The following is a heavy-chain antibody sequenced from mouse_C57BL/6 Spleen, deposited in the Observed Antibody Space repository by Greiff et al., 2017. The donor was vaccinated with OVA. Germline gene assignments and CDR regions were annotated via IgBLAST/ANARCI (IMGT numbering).Heavy chain of an antibody. V-gene: IGHV5-9-1*02. CDR1: GFTFSSYA. J-gene: IGHJ1*03. CDR2: ISSGGDYI. CDR3: TRVDSNWYFDV. D-gene: IGHD2-5*01. Sequence: EVKLMESGEGLVKPGGSLKLSCAASGFTFSSYAMSWVRQTPEKRLEWVAYISSGGDYIYYADTVKGRFTISRDNARNTLYLQMSSLKSEDTAMYYCTRVDSNWYFDVWGTGTTVTVSS.